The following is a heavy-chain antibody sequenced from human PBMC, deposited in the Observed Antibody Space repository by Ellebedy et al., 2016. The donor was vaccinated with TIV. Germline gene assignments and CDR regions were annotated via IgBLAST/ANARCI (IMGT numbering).Heavy chain of an antibody. D-gene: IGHD1-26*01. CDR3: VKGGGSFDS. V-gene: IGHV3-7*01. Sequence: GGSLRLXCAASGFTIDCCWMSWVRQAPGRGLEWVANIRPDGNDKYYVDSVKGRFAISRDNAKNSLYLQMDSLRAEDTAAYYCVKGGGSFDSWGQGTLVTVSS. CDR1: GFTIDCCW. CDR2: IRPDGNDK. J-gene: IGHJ4*02.